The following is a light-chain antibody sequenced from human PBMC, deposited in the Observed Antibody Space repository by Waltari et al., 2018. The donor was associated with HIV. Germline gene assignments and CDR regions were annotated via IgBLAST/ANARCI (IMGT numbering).Light chain of an antibody. CDR3: AAWDDSLNGWV. CDR2: SNN. V-gene: IGLV1-44*01. CDR1: SSNVGRST. Sequence: QSVLTQPPSASGTPGQRVTISCSGSSSNVGRSTVNWYQQLPGTAPKLLIYSNNQRPSGVPDRFSGSKSGTSASLAISGLQSEDEADYYCAAWDDSLNGWVFGGGTKLTVL. J-gene: IGLJ3*02.